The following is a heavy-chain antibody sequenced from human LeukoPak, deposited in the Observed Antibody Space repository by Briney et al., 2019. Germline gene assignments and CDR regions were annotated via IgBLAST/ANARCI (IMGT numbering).Heavy chain of an antibody. V-gene: IGHV4-4*02. CDR2: IYHSGST. D-gene: IGHD6-19*01. CDR3: ARDLGIGYNSGWYSFDY. Sequence: PSETLSLTCAVSGGSISSSNWWSWVRQPPGKGLEWIGEIYHSGSTNYNPSLKSRVTISVDTSKNQFSLKLISVTAADTAVYYCARDLGIGYNSGWYSFDYWGQGILVTVSS. CDR1: GGSISSSNW. J-gene: IGHJ4*02.